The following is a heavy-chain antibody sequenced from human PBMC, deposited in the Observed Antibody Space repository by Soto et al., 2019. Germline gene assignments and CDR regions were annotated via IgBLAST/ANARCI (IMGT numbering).Heavy chain of an antibody. V-gene: IGHV3-33*01. CDR3: EGRDDPFHV. CDR2: IWHDGSQK. J-gene: IGHJ3*01. CDR1: GFTFSNYG. Sequence: QVQLVESGGGVVQPGTSLRLSCVATGFTFSNYGIHWVRRAPGRGLEWVAVIWHDGSQKYLADSVRGRFTISRDNSKNTVYLQMNSLRAEDTAVYYCEGRDDPFHVWGQGTMVTVSS.